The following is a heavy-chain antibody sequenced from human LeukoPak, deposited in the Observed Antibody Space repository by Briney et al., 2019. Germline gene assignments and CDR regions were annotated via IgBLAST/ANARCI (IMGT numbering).Heavy chain of an antibody. CDR1: GFTFSSYA. CDR2: ISYDGSNK. V-gene: IGHV3-30-3*01. Sequence: GGSLRLSCAASGFTFSSYAMHWVRPAPGKGLEWVAVISYDGSNKYYADSVKGRFTISRDNSKNTLYLQMNSLRAEDTAVYYCAREGSHYDSSGYYLWYFDYWGQGTLVTVSS. J-gene: IGHJ4*02. CDR3: AREGSHYDSSGYYLWYFDY. D-gene: IGHD3-22*01.